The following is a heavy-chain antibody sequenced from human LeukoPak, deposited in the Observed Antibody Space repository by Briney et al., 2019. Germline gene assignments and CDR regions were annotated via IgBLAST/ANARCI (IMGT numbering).Heavy chain of an antibody. J-gene: IGHJ4*02. V-gene: IGHV7-4-1*02. CDR1: GYTFTSCA. Sequence: ASVKVSCKASGYTFTSCAMNWVRQAPGQGLEWMGWINTNTGNPTYAQGFTGRFVFSLDTSVSTAYLQISSLKAEDTAVYYCASALLTTVVTTEFDYWGQGTLVTVSS. D-gene: IGHD4-23*01. CDR2: INTNTGNP. CDR3: ASALLTTVVTTEFDY.